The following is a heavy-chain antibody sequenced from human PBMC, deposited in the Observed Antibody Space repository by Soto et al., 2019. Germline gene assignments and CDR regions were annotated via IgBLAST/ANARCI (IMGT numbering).Heavy chain of an antibody. CDR1: GFTFNTYD. D-gene: IGHD2-21*01. V-gene: IGHV3-21*01. CDR2: ITTSSAYI. Sequence: EVQLVESGGGLVKPGGSLRLSCAASGFTFNTYDMNWVRQAPGKGLEWVSSITTSSAYIYYADSLKGRITISRDNAKNSLFLQMNSLIAEATALYYCVRSGTARLLRHSWFDTWGQGTLVTVSS. CDR3: VRSGTARLLRHSWFDT. J-gene: IGHJ5*02.